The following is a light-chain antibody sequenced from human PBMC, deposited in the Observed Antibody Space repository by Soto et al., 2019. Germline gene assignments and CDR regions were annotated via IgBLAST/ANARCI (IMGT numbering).Light chain of an antibody. J-gene: IGLJ2*01. CDR3: SSFASSNTVV. CDR2: EVS. CDR1: SSDVGGYNY. Sequence: QSALTQPASVSGSAGQSITISCTGTSSDVGGYNYVSWYQQHPGKAPKLMIYEVSNRPSGVSNRFSGSKSGNTASLTISGLQAEDEASYYCSSFASSNTVVFGGGTKLTVL. V-gene: IGLV2-14*01.